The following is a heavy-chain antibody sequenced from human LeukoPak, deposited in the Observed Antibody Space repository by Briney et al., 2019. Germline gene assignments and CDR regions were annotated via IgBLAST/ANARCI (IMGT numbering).Heavy chain of an antibody. V-gene: IGHV1-18*01. CDR2: ISAYNGNT. J-gene: IGHJ4*02. CDR1: GYTFTSYG. Sequence: ASVKVSCKASGYTFTSYGISWVRQAPGQGLEWMGWISAYNGNTNYAQKLQGRVTMTTDTSTSTAYMELRSLRSDDTAVYYCARDCSSTSCYTGGDYWGQGTLVTVSS. D-gene: IGHD2-2*02. CDR3: ARDCSSTSCYTGGDY.